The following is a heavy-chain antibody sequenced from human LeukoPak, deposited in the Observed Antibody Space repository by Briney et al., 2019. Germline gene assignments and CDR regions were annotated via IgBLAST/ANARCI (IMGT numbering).Heavy chain of an antibody. V-gene: IGHV3-7*04. CDR2: IKQDGSEK. J-gene: IGHJ3*02. CDR1: GFTFSGYW. Sequence: GGSLRLSCAASGFTFSGYWMNWVRQAPGKGLEWVANIKQDGSEKYYVYSVKGRFTISRDNAKNSLYLQMNSLRADDTAVYYCARPGRADAFDIWGHGTMVTVPS. CDR3: ARPGRADAFDI.